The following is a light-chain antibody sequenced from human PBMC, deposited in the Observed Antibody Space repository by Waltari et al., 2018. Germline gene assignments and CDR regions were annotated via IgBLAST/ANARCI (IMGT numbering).Light chain of an antibody. V-gene: IGLV3-21*04. CDR3: QVWDTNSDHWV. Sequence: SYVLTQPPSVSVAPGKTAPITCGGNDIGDKSVHWYRQKPGQAPVLVIYYDSDRPSGIPERFSGSNSGNTATLTLSRVEVGDEADYYCQVWDTNSDHWVFGGGTKLTVL. CDR2: YDS. J-gene: IGLJ3*02. CDR1: DIGDKS.